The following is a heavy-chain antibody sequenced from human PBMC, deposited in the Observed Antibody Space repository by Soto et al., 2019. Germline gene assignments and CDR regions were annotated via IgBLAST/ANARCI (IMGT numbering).Heavy chain of an antibody. J-gene: IGHJ5*02. CDR1: GGSISSGGYS. Sequence: LSLTCAVSGGSISSGGYSWSWIRQPPGKGLEWIGYIYHSGSTYYNPSLKSRVTISVDRSKNQFSLKLSSVTAADTAVYYCASYISSPEGDWFDTWGQGTLVTVSS. D-gene: IGHD6-6*01. CDR3: ASYISSPEGDWFDT. CDR2: IYHSGST. V-gene: IGHV4-30-2*01.